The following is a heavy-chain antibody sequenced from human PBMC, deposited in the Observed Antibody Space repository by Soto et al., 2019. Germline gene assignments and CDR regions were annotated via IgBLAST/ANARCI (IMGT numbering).Heavy chain of an antibody. Sequence: ASVKGSCKASGYSFTSYAMHWVRQAPGQRLEWMGWINAGNGNTKCSQKFQDRVTITRDTSASTAYMELSSLRSEDTAVYYCASDQLGLPGWFDPWGQGTLVTVS. J-gene: IGHJ5*02. D-gene: IGHD1-7*01. V-gene: IGHV1-3*01. CDR1: GYSFTSYA. CDR3: ASDQLGLPGWFDP. CDR2: INAGNGNT.